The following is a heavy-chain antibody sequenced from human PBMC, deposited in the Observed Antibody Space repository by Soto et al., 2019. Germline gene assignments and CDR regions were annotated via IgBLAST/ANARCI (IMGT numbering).Heavy chain of an antibody. CDR2: IYYVFST. D-gene: IGHD2-21*02. Sequence: SETLSLTCIVSGGSISNYYWIWIRQPPVNGLEFIGYIYYVFSTNYNPSLRSRFTISLYTSKNHLSLKLISFTAAYTSVYYCSRAVLPATATFDYWGQGTMVTVSS. V-gene: IGHV4-59*01. CDR3: SRAVLPATATFDY. J-gene: IGHJ4*02. CDR1: GGSISNYY.